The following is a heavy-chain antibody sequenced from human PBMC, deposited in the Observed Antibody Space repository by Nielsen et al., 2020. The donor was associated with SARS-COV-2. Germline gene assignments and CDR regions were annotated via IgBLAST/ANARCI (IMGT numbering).Heavy chain of an antibody. J-gene: IGHJ3*02. V-gene: IGHV4-59*01. CDR3: ARAAGSSAFDI. CDR2: IYYSGST. Sequence: SETLSLTCTVSGGSISSYYWSWIRQPPGKGLEWIGYIYYSGSTNYNPSLKSRVTISVDTSKNQFSLKLSSVAAADTAVYYCARAAGSSAFDIWGQGTMVTVSS. CDR1: GGSISSYY.